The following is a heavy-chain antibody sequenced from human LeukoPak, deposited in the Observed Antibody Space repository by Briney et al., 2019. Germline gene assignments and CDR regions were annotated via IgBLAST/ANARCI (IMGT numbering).Heavy chain of an antibody. CDR1: GFTFSSYS. J-gene: IGHJ4*02. D-gene: IGHD3-22*01. Sequence: GGSLRLSCAASGFTFSSYSMNWVRQAPGKGLEWVSSISSSSSYIYYADSVKGRFTISRDNAKNSLYLQMNSLRAEDTAVYYCAKGKWLSESPLDYWGQGTLVTVSS. CDR3: AKGKWLSESPLDY. V-gene: IGHV3-21*01. CDR2: ISSSSSYI.